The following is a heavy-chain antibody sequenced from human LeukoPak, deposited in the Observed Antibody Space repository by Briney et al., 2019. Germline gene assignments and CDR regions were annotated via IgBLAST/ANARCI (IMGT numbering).Heavy chain of an antibody. CDR3: ARGRPRYYYGSGSYYRGPFDY. J-gene: IGHJ4*02. CDR1: GGSFSGYY. D-gene: IGHD3-10*01. CDR2: INHSGST. V-gene: IGHV4-34*01. Sequence: SDTLSLTCAVYGGSFSGYYWSWIRQPPGKGLEGIGEINHSGSTNYNPSRKRRVNISVDTSQSQFSLKLSPVTAADTAVYYCARGRPRYYYGSGSYYRGPFDYWGQGTLVTVSS.